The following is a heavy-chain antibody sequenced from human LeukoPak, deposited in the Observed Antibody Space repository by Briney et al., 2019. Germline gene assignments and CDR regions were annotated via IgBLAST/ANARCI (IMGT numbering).Heavy chain of an antibody. CDR3: ARAPGAFDF. CDR1: GYSISSVYY. J-gene: IGHJ3*01. Sequence: PSETRSLTSTVSGYSISSVYYWVWVRQPPGKGLEWIGSLSHVGNTYYNPSLKSRVCLSVDTSKNPLSLRLSSVTTTSPAISSCARAPGAFDFWGQGTRVIVSS. CDR2: LSHVGNT. V-gene: IGHV4-38-2*02.